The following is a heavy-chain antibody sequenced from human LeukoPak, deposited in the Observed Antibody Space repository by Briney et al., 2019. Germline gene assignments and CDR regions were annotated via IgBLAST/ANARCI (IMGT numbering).Heavy chain of an antibody. D-gene: IGHD2-2*01. CDR2: ISSYNGNT. CDR1: GYTFNTYG. J-gene: IGHJ5*02. CDR3: ARIACSSSSCTYSGRRTVRGGSLDP. V-gene: IGHV1-18*01. Sequence: ASVTVSCKASGYTFNTYGITWVRRAPGHGLEWMGWISSYNGNTSYAAKVQGRITMTKDTSASTAYLELRSLRSDDTAVYYCARIACSSSSCTYSGRRTVRGGSLDPWGQGTLVTVSS.